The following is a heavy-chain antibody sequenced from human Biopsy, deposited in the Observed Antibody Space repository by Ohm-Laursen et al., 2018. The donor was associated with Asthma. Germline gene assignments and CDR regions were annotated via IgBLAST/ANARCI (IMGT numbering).Heavy chain of an antibody. CDR1: GFTFSNYG. CDR2: ISFDGSNK. J-gene: IGHJ4*02. CDR3: ARDGPELPTELDY. D-gene: IGHD1-14*01. Sequence: SLRLSCTASGFTFSNYGMHWVRQAPGKGLDWVAVISFDGSNKNYTDSVKGRFTISRDNSKNTLYLQMNSLRGEDTAVYYCARDGPELPTELDYWGPGTLVTVSS. V-gene: IGHV3-30*03.